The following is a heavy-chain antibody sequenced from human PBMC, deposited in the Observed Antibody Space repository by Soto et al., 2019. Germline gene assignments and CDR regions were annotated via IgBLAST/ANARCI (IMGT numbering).Heavy chain of an antibody. CDR1: GGSISRYY. J-gene: IGHJ4*02. Sequence: PSEALSVTCTVSGGSISRYYWSWIRQPPGKGLEWIGYIYYSGSTNYNPSLKSRVTISVDTSKNQFSLKLSSVTAADTAVYYCARSDGRYWGQGTLVTVSS. CDR2: IYYSGST. V-gene: IGHV4-59*01. CDR3: ARSDGRY.